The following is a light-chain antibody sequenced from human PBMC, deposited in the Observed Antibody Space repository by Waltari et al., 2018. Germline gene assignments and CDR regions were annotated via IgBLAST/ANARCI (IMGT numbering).Light chain of an antibody. CDR2: EVS. V-gene: IGLV2-23*02. J-gene: IGLJ3*02. CDR3: CSYAGSSTFE. Sequence: QSALTQPASVSGSPGQSITISCTGTSSDVGSYNLVSWYQQHPGKAPKLMIYEVSKRPSGVSMRFSGSKSGNTASLTISGLQAEDEADYYCCSYAGSSTFEFGGGTKLTVL. CDR1: SSDVGSYNL.